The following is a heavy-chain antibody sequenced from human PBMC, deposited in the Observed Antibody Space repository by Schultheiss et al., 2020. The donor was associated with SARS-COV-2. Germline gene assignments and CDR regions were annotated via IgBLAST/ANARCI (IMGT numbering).Heavy chain of an antibody. Sequence: GGSLRLSCAASGFTFSSYWMSWVRQAPGKGLEWVSGISWNSGSIGYADSVKGRFTISRDNSKNTLYLQMNSLRAEDTAVYYCARDRLVTRQNYYYGMDVWGQGTTVTVSS. CDR2: ISWNSGSI. D-gene: IGHD6-19*01. CDR1: GFTFSSYW. J-gene: IGHJ6*02. V-gene: IGHV3-48*01. CDR3: ARDRLVTRQNYYYGMDV.